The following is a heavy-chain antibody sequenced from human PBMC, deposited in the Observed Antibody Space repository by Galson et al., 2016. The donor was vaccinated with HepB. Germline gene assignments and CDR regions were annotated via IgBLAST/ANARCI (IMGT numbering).Heavy chain of an antibody. D-gene: IGHD2-2*01. Sequence: TLSLTCTVSGVSISRGGDYWTWVRQLPGKGLEWIGYIYYNGETWYNPSLQNRLVISVDTSKSQFSLNLKSVTNADRAVYYCARLSSEVPSAQKRIDSWGQGTLVTVSS. CDR3: ARLSSEVPSAQKRIDS. J-gene: IGHJ5*01. V-gene: IGHV4-31*03. CDR2: IYYNGET. CDR1: GVSISRGGDY.